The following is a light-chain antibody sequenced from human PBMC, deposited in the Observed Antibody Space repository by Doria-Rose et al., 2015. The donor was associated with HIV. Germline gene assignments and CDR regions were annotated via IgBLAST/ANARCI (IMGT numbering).Light chain of an antibody. CDR2: GAS. V-gene: IGKV3-15*01. J-gene: IGKJ5*01. CDR3: HQYNNWPT. CDR1: QSVSTD. Sequence: EIVLTQSPETLSVSPGESATLSCRASQSVSTDLAWYQHKPGQAPRLLIWGASTRATGIPARFSGSGSGTEITLTISSLQSEDFAIYFCHQYNNWPTFGQGTRLDIK.